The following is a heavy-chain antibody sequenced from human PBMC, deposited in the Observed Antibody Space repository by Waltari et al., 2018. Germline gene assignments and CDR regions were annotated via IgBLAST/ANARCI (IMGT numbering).Heavy chain of an antibody. CDR1: GGTFSSYA. CDR2: VIPIFGTA. CDR3: ARDQGIAAAGTSWYFDL. Sequence: QVQLVQSGAEVKKPGSSVKVSCKASGGTFSSYAISWVRQAPGQGLEWMGGVIPIFGTANDAQKFQGRVTITADESTSTAYMELSSLRSEDTAVYYCARDQGIAAAGTSWYFDLWGRGTLVTVSS. J-gene: IGHJ2*01. V-gene: IGHV1-69*01. D-gene: IGHD6-13*01.